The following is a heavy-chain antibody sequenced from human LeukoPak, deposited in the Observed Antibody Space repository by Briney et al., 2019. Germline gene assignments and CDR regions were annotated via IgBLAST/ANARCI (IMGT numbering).Heavy chain of an antibody. CDR2: IIPIFGTA. Sequence: SSVQVSFQASGGTFSSYAISWVRQAPGRGLEWMGGIIPIFGTANYAQKFQGRGTIRADESTSTAYMELSSLRSEDTAVYYCARDVLGAHYFDYWGQRTLGTVSS. J-gene: IGHJ4*02. D-gene: IGHD3-10*01. CDR1: GGTFSSYA. CDR3: ARDVLGAHYFDY. V-gene: IGHV1-69*13.